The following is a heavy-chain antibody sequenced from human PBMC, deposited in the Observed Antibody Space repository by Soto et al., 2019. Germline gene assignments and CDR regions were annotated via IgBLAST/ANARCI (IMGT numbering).Heavy chain of an antibody. D-gene: IGHD3-10*01. V-gene: IGHV3-21*01. CDR1: GFTFSSYS. CDR2: ISSSSSYI. Sequence: GGSLRLSCAASGFTFSSYSMNWVRQAPGKGLEWVSSISSSSSYIYYADSVKGRFTISRDNAKNSLYLQMNSLRAEDTAVYYCASTLLLWFGGFTPAPVYGMDVWGQGTTVTVSS. CDR3: ASTLLLWFGGFTPAPVYGMDV. J-gene: IGHJ6*02.